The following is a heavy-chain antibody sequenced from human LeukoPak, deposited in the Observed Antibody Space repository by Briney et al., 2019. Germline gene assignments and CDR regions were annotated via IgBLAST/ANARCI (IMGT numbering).Heavy chain of an antibody. CDR2: ISSSSFKI. CDR1: EFTSGRYA. CDR3: VRDPSYGSSWYYYMDV. J-gene: IGHJ6*03. V-gene: IGHV3-48*04. D-gene: IGHD6-13*01. Sequence: PGGSLRLSCAASEFTSGRYAMNWVRQAPGKGLEWVSYISSSSFKIGYADSVKGRFTISRDNSKNSLYLQMDSLRVEDTAVYYCVRDPSYGSSWYYYMDVWGKGTTVTVSS.